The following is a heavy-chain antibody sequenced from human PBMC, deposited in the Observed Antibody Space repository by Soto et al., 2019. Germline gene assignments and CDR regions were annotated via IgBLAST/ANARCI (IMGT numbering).Heavy chain of an antibody. CDR1: GFTFASYG. Sequence: QVQLVESGGGVVQPGRSLRLSGAASGFTFASYGMHWVRQASGKGPVWVATIWFDGDNKKFAESVKGRFTISRDTLKNTMYLQMNRLPVDDTAGYFCAREFTEWTFDYRGQGTLVSISS. V-gene: IGHV3-33*01. D-gene: IGHD2-8*01. CDR2: IWFDGDNK. CDR3: AREFTEWTFDY. J-gene: IGHJ4*02.